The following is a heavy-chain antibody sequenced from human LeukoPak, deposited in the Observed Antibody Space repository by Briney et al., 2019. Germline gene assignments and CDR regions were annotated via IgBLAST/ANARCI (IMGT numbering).Heavy chain of an antibody. Sequence: GSSVKVSCKASGGTFSSYAISWVRQPPGQGLEWMGRIIPILGIANYAQKFQGRVTITADKSTSTAYMELSSLRSEDTAVYYCARSTITGYYFDYWGQGTLVTVSS. CDR2: IIPILGIA. J-gene: IGHJ4*02. V-gene: IGHV1-69*04. D-gene: IGHD5-12*01. CDR3: ARSTITGYYFDY. CDR1: GGTFSSYA.